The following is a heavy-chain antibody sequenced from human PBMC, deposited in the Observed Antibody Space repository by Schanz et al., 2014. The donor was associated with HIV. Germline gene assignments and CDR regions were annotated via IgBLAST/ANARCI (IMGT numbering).Heavy chain of an antibody. CDR3: ALSRPSGYGGSWYFDL. Sequence: EVQLVESGGGLVQPGRSLRLSCVASGFTFSSYAMSWVRQAPGKGLEWVSAISGSSITYSADSVKGRFTISRDNSKNTLYLQMNSLRAEDTAVYYCALSRPSGYGGSWYFDLWGRGTLVAVSS. J-gene: IGHJ2*01. D-gene: IGHD2-15*01. CDR1: GFTFSSYA. V-gene: IGHV3-23*04. CDR2: ISGSSIT.